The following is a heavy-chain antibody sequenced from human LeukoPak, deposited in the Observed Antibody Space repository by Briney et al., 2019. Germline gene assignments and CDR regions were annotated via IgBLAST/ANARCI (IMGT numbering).Heavy chain of an antibody. V-gene: IGHV3-30*18. CDR2: ISYDGSNT. CDR3: AKDLRGSYDGGDY. Sequence: GGSLRLSCAASGFTFSSYGMHGVRQAPGKGLEWVAVISYDGSNTYYADSVKGRFTISRDNSKNTLYLQMNSLRAEDTAVYYCAKDLRGSYDGGDYWGQGTLVTVSS. CDR1: GFTFSSYG. D-gene: IGHD1-26*01. J-gene: IGHJ4*02.